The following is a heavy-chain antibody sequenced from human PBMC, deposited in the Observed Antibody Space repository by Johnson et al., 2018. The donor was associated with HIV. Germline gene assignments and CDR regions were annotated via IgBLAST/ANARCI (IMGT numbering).Heavy chain of an antibody. J-gene: IGHJ3*02. Sequence: VQLVESGGGLVQPGGSRRLSCAVSGFTFDDYGMSWVRQAPGKGLEWVAVISYDGSNKYYADSVKGRFTISRDNSKNTLYLQMNSLRAEDTAVYYCAKWSIVGATFSDAFDIWGQGTMVTVSS. CDR1: GFTFDDYG. D-gene: IGHD1-26*01. V-gene: IGHV3-30*18. CDR3: AKWSIVGATFSDAFDI. CDR2: ISYDGSNK.